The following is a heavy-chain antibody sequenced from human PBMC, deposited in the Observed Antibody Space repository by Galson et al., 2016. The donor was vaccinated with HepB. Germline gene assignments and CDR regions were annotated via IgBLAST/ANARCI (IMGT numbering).Heavy chain of an antibody. CDR1: GFTFNNHA. CDR2: IRSKLYGGTT. CDR3: TRDRSGRYSPNWFDS. D-gene: IGHD1-26*01. J-gene: IGHJ5*01. Sequence: SLRLSCAASGFTFNNHAMNWVRQAPGKGLEWVGFIRSKLYGGTTEYAASVKGRFTISRDDSKSIAYLQMNSLKTEDTAVYYCTRDRSGRYSPNWFDSWGQGTLVTVSS. V-gene: IGHV3-49*04.